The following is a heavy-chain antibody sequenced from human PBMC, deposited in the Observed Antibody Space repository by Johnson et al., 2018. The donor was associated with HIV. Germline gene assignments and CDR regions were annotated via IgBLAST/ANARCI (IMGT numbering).Heavy chain of an antibody. CDR3: AKDLFSAAAGTRNAFDI. D-gene: IGHD6-13*01. Sequence: VQLVESGGGLVQPGGSLRLSCAASGFTFSSYAMSWVRQAPGKGLEWVSAISGSGGSTYYADSVKGRFTISRDTSKNTLYLQMNSLRAEDTAVYYCAKDLFSAAAGTRNAFDIWGQGTMVTVSS. J-gene: IGHJ3*02. CDR1: GFTFSSYA. V-gene: IGHV3-23*04. CDR2: ISGSGGST.